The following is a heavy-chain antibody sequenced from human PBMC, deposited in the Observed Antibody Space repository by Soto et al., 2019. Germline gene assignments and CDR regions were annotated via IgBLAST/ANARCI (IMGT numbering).Heavy chain of an antibody. CDR2: ISGTGTFI. CDR1: GFTFSRHS. CDR3: ARVSVIDTGDALDI. D-gene: IGHD2-21*01. Sequence: EVQLVGSGGGLVKPGGSLRLSCAASGFTFSRHSMNWVRQAPGKGLEWVSCISGTGTFIYYSVTVKVRFTISRDDATRSLYLQMNSLTAEDTAVYCCARVSVIDTGDALDIWGPGTMVTVS. V-gene: IGHV3-21*01. J-gene: IGHJ3*02.